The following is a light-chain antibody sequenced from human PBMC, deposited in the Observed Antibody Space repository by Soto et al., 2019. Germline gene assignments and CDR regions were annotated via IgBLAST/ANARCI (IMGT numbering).Light chain of an antibody. CDR1: SSDIGGHNY. CDR3: SSYTFTSTLYV. V-gene: IGLV2-14*01. Sequence: QSVLTQPASVSGSPGQSVTISCTGSSSDIGGHNYVSWYQQHPGKAPKLMIYEVTKRPSGVSNRFSGSKSGNTASLTISGLQAEDEADYYCSSYTFTSTLYVFGTGTMVTVL. CDR2: EVT. J-gene: IGLJ1*01.